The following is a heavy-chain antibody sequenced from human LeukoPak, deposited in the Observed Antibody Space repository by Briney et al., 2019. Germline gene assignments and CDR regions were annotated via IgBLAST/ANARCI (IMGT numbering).Heavy chain of an antibody. CDR3: ARSGYTISAYHSDF. CDR2: IYTTGRT. J-gene: IGHJ4*02. D-gene: IGHD5-18*01. Sequence: SETLSLTRDVSGVSIQSYWWSWVRKPAGKGLEWIGRIYTTGRTNYSPSFQSRVTMSIDVSSNQFSLTLRSVTAADTAVYYCARSGYTISAYHSDFWGQGAPVTVSS. CDR1: GVSIQSYW. V-gene: IGHV4-4*07.